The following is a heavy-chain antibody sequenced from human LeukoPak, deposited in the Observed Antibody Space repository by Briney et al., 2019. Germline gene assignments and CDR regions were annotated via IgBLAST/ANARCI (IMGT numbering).Heavy chain of an antibody. CDR3: ARGAYYYDSSGYRSFDY. CDR2: IYHSGST. Sequence: SETLSLTCTVSGYSISSGYYWGWIRQPPGKGLEWIGSIYHSGSTNYNPSLKSRVTISVDTSKNQFSLKLSSVTAADTAVYYCARGAYYYDSSGYRSFDYWGQGTLVTISS. D-gene: IGHD3-22*01. J-gene: IGHJ4*02. CDR1: GYSISSGYY. V-gene: IGHV4-38-2*02.